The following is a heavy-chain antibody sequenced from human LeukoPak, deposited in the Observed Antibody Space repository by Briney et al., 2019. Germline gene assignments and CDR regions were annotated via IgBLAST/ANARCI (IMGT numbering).Heavy chain of an antibody. CDR1: GYTFTSYY. V-gene: IGHV1-46*01. CDR2: INPSGGST. J-gene: IGHJ4*02. D-gene: IGHD4-23*01. Sequence: GASVKVSCKASGYTFTSYYMHWVRQAPGQGLEWMGIINPSGGSTSYAQKFQGRVTMTRDTSTSTVYMELSSLRSEDTAVYYCARDPAHPSRVASPLYYFDYWGQGTLVTVSS. CDR3: ARDPAHPSRVASPLYYFDY.